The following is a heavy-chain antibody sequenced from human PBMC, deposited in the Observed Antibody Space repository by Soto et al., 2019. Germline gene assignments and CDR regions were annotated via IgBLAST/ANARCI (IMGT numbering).Heavy chain of an antibody. Sequence: QVQLVESGGGVVQPGRSLRLSCAASGFTFRNYALHWVRQAPGKGLQWVAAMSFDGNTKYYADSVKGRFTISRDNSKNTLFLQMNSLTTDDTAVYYCATYYDDQTGHYYFGMDVWGQGTTVTVSS. CDR1: GFTFRNYA. J-gene: IGHJ6*02. V-gene: IGHV3-30-3*01. CDR3: ATYYDDQTGHYYFGMDV. CDR2: MSFDGNTK. D-gene: IGHD3-22*01.